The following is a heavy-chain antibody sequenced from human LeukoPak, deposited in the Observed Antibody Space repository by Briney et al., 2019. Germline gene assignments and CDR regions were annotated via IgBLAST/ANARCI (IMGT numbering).Heavy chain of an antibody. CDR2: INPNSGGT. CDR1: GYTFTGYY. CDR3: ARVGYDILTGYSYGMDV. D-gene: IGHD3-9*01. Sequence: ASVKVSCKASGYTFTGYYMHWVRQAPGQGLAWMGWINPNSGGTNYAQKFQGRVTMTRDTSISTAYMELSRLRSDDTAVYYCARVGYDILTGYSYGMDVWGQGTTVTVSS. V-gene: IGHV1-2*02. J-gene: IGHJ6*02.